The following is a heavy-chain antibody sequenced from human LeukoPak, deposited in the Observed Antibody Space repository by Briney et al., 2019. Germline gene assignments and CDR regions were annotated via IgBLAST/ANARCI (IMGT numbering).Heavy chain of an antibody. CDR3: ARVLEWEKAFDI. D-gene: IGHD1-26*01. CDR1: GYSISSSYY. Sequence: SETLSLTCTVSGYSISSSYYWSWIRQPPGKGLEWIGYIYYSGSTNYNPSLKSRVTISVDTSKNQFSLKLSSVTAADTAVYYCARVLEWEKAFDIWGQGTMVTVSS. CDR2: IYYSGST. V-gene: IGHV4-61*01. J-gene: IGHJ3*02.